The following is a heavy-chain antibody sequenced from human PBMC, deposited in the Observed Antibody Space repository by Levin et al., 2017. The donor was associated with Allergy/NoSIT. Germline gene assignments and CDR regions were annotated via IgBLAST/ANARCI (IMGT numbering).Heavy chain of an antibody. D-gene: IGHD6-19*01. V-gene: IGHV3-23*01. Sequence: GESLKISCRASGFTFSSFSMSWVRQAPGKGLEWVSTISYSGTSTYYADFVKGRVAISRDNSKNTLYLQMNSLRAEDTATYYCAKGGDPHSSGWHGDVDYWGQGSLVTVSS. CDR2: ISYSGTST. J-gene: IGHJ4*02. CDR1: GFTFSSFS. CDR3: AKGGDPHSSGWHGDVDY.